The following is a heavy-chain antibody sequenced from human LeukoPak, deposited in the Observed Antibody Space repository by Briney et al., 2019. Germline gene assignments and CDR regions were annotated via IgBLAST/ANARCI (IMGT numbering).Heavy chain of an antibody. D-gene: IGHD3-22*01. CDR3: ARDPSYYYDSSGYYPFDDAFDI. J-gene: IGHJ3*02. Sequence: GGSLRLSCAASGFTFSSYGMHWVRQAPGKGLEWMAFIRYDGSNKYYADSVKGRFTISRDNSKNTLYLQMNSLRAEDTAVYYCARDPSYYYDSSGYYPFDDAFDIWGQGTMVTVSS. CDR1: GFTFSSYG. V-gene: IGHV3-30*02. CDR2: IRYDGSNK.